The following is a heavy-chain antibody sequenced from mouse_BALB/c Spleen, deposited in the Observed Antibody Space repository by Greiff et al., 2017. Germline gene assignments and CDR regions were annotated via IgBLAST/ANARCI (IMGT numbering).Heavy chain of an antibody. J-gene: IGHJ2*01. Sequence: EVMLVESGGGLVQPGGSLKLSCAASGFTFSSYGMSWVRQTPDKRLELVATINSNGGSTYYPDSVKGRFTISRDNAKNTLYLQMSSLKSEDTAMYYCARGKYGNSYYFDYWGQGTTLTVSS. CDR1: GFTFSSYG. V-gene: IGHV5-6-3*01. D-gene: IGHD2-10*02. CDR2: INSNGGST. CDR3: ARGKYGNSYYFDY.